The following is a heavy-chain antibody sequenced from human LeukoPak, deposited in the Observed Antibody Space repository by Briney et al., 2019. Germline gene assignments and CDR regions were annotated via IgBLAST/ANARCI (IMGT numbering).Heavy chain of an antibody. V-gene: IGHV3-21*01. Sequence: GGSLRLSCAASGFTSSSYSMNWVRQAPGKGLEWVSSISSSSSYIYYADSVKGRFTISRDNAKNSLYLQMNSLRAEDTAVYYCAREGDGYKVYDYWGQGTLVTVSS. J-gene: IGHJ4*02. D-gene: IGHD5-24*01. CDR2: ISSSSSYI. CDR1: GFTSSSYS. CDR3: AREGDGYKVYDY.